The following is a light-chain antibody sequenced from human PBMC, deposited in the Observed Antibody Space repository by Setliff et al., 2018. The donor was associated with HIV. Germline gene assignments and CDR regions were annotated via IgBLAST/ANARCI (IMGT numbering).Light chain of an antibody. Sequence: QSVLAQPPSASGTPGQRVTIFCSGSNSNIASNYVCWYQHLPGTAPRLLMYRNDQRPSGVPDRFSGSKSGTSASLAISGLRSEDEADYYCSSYTTTDTYVFGIGTKVTVL. V-gene: IGLV1-47*01. CDR1: NSNIASNY. J-gene: IGLJ1*01. CDR2: RND. CDR3: SSYTTTDTYV.